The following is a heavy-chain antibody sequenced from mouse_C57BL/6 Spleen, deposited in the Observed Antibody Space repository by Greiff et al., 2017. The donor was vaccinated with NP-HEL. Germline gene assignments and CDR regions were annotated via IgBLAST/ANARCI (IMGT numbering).Heavy chain of an antibody. Sequence: DVMLVESGGGLVQPGGSLKLSCAASGFTFSDYYMYWVRQTPEKRLEWVAYISNGGGSTYYPDTVKGRFTISRDNAKNTLYLQMSRLKSEDTAMYYCARWGYPYAMDYWGQGTSVTVSS. D-gene: IGHD2-14*01. V-gene: IGHV5-12*01. CDR3: ARWGYPYAMDY. CDR2: ISNGGGST. CDR1: GFTFSDYY. J-gene: IGHJ4*01.